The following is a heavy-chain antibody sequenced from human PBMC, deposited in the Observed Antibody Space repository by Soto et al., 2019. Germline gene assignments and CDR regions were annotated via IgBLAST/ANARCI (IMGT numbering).Heavy chain of an antibody. V-gene: IGHV3-33*01. CDR1: GFIFSGYG. Sequence: QVQLVESGGGVVQPGRSLRLSCVAPGFIFSGYGMHWVRQAPGKGLEWVAVIRFDGSNIYYADSVKGRFTISRDNSRNTMYLQLNSMRAEDKAVYYYSRAGVGDTVFFGYFDYWGQGALVTVSS. J-gene: IGHJ4*02. CDR2: IRFDGSNI. CDR3: SRAGVGDTVFFGYFDY. D-gene: IGHD1-26*01.